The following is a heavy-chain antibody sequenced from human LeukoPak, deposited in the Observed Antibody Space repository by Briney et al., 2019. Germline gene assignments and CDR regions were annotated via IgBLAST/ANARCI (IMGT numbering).Heavy chain of an antibody. Sequence: SVKVSCKASRDTFSSYAISWVPHAPGQGLEWGGRIIPILGIANYTQTFQGRVTLPADKPTSTPYMELSSLRAEDTAVYYCARDSVAAAGTYYYYYYGMDVWGQGTTVSVSS. J-gene: IGHJ6*02. CDR3: ARDSVAAAGTYYYYYYGMDV. CDR2: IIPILGIA. CDR1: RDTFSSYA. D-gene: IGHD6-13*01. V-gene: IGHV1-69*04.